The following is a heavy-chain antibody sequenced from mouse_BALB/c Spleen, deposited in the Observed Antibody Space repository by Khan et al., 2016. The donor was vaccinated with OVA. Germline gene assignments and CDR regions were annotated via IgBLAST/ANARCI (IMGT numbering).Heavy chain of an antibody. J-gene: IGHJ3*01. CDR1: GYAFTDYL. Sequence: QVQLQQSGAELVRPGTSVKVSCKASGYAFTDYLIDWLKQRPGQGIEWFGVSNPGSGGTNYNEKIKGKATLTADKSSTTAYMQLSSLTSDDSAVYLCTRAGWGGFAYWGQGTLVTVSA. V-gene: IGHV1-54*01. D-gene: IGHD1-1*02. CDR3: TRAGWGGFAY. CDR2: SNPGSGGT.